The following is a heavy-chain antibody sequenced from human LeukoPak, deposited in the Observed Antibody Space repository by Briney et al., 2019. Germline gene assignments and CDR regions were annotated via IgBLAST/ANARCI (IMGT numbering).Heavy chain of an antibody. CDR3: AGSTTIFGVDIIDNPFDY. Sequence: SETLSLTCTVSGGSISSYYWSWIPQPAGKGLEWIGRIYTSGSTNYNPSFKSRVTMSVDTSKNQFSLKLSSVTAADTAVYYCAGSTTIFGVDIIDNPFDYWGQGTLVTVSS. CDR2: IYTSGST. CDR1: GGSISSYY. J-gene: IGHJ4*02. V-gene: IGHV4-4*07. D-gene: IGHD3-3*01.